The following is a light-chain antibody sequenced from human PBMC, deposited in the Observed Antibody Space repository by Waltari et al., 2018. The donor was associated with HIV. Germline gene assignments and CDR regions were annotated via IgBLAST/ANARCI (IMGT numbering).Light chain of an antibody. V-gene: IGLV2-23*02. CDR2: EVT. Sequence: QYALTQPASVSGSPGQSITISCTGTSSNAGSDDIVSRYQQHPGESPKLIIYEVTKRPSGVSNRFSASKSGNTASLTISGLQAEDEADYYCCSCPRSGIRYVFGTGTKVTVL. CDR1: SSNAGSDDI. J-gene: IGLJ1*01. CDR3: CSCPRSGIRYV.